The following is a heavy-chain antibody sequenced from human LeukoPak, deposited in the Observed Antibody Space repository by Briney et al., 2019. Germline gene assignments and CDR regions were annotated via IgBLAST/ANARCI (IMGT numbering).Heavy chain of an antibody. D-gene: IGHD3-9*01. CDR2: IYNSGIT. Sequence: PSETLSLTCTVFGGSISSYYWSWIRKPPGKGLEWIGYIYNSGITNKNPSHKSRVTIAGDTSKNQFSLKLSSVTAADTAVYCCARHGDVRYFDWLKDGFDYWGQGTLVTVSS. V-gene: IGHV4-4*09. CDR3: ARHGDVRYFDWLKDGFDY. CDR1: GGSISSYY. J-gene: IGHJ4*02.